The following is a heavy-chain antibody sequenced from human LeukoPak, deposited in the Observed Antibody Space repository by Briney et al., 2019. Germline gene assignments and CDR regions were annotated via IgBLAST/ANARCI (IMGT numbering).Heavy chain of an antibody. CDR2: ISGSGGSA. V-gene: IGHV3-23*01. Sequence: GGSLRLSCAASGFTFSSYAMSWVRQAPGKGLEWVSAISGSGGSAYYADSVKGRFTISRDNSKNTLYLQMNSLRAEDTAVYYCAKADTAMVTGFDYWGQGTLVTVSS. CDR3: AKADTAMVTGFDY. J-gene: IGHJ4*02. D-gene: IGHD5-18*01. CDR1: GFTFSSYA.